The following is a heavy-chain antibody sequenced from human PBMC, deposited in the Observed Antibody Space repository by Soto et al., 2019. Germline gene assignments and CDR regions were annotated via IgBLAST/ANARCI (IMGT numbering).Heavy chain of an antibody. J-gene: IGHJ4*02. CDR3: ANRGLEMATIVGVGFDY. CDR1: GFTFSSYA. Sequence: EVQLLESGGGLVQPGGSLRLSCAASGFTFSSYAMSWVRQAPGKGLEWVSAISGSGGSTYYADSVKGRFTISRDNSKNTLYLQMNSLRAEDTAVYYCANRGLEMATIVGVGFDYWGQGTLVTVSS. CDR2: ISGSGGST. D-gene: IGHD5-12*01. V-gene: IGHV3-23*01.